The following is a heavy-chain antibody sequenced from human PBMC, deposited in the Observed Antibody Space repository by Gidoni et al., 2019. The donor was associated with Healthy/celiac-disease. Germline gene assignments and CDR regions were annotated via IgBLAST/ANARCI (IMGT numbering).Heavy chain of an antibody. CDR2: IYYSGST. CDR3: AREGQAFDI. Sequence: QVQLPESCPGLVKPSETLSLTFTFSGGSISSYYWSWIRQPPGKGLEWIGYIYYSGSTNYNPSLKSRVTISVDTSKNQFSLKLSSVTAADTAVYYCAREGQAFDIWGQGTMVTVSS. CDR1: GGSISSYY. V-gene: IGHV4-59*01. J-gene: IGHJ3*02.